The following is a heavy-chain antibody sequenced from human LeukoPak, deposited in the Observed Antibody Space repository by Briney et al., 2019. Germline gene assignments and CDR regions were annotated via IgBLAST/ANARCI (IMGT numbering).Heavy chain of an antibody. CDR2: IWYDGSNK. Sequence: GRSLTLSCAASGFTFSSYGMHWVRQAPGKGLEWVAVIWYDGSNKYYADSVKGRFTISRDNSKNTLYLQMNSLRAEDTAVYYCARGGYYDFWSGYFSGVPLETWFDPWGQGTLVTVSS. V-gene: IGHV3-33*01. CDR3: ARGGYYDFWSGYFSGVPLETWFDP. D-gene: IGHD3-3*01. CDR1: GFTFSSYG. J-gene: IGHJ5*02.